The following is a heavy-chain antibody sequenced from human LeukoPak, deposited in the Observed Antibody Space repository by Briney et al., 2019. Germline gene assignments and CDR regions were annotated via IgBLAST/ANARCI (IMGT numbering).Heavy chain of an antibody. Sequence: PSETLSLTCTVSGGSISSYYWSWIRQPPGKGLEWIGYIYYGGSTNYNPSLKSRVTISVDTSKNQFSLKLSSVTAADTAVYFCARSETIWYYFDYWGQGRLVTVSS. CDR1: GGSISSYY. V-gene: IGHV4-59*12. D-gene: IGHD4/OR15-4a*01. CDR3: ARSETIWYYFDY. J-gene: IGHJ4*02. CDR2: IYYGGST.